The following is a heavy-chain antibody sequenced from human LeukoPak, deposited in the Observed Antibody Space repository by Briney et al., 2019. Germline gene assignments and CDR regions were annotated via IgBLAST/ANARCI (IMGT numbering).Heavy chain of an antibody. CDR1: GFTISTNV. Sequence: GGSLRLSCAASGFTISTNVVHWVRQAPGKGLEWVAVIWYGGRDQSYAGSVKGRFTMSRDNSENTLYLQMNSLRDEDTAVYYCARELDRTYGLDYWGQGTLVTVSS. D-gene: IGHD3-10*01. V-gene: IGHV3-33*01. CDR2: IWYGGRDQ. CDR3: ARELDRTYGLDY. J-gene: IGHJ4*02.